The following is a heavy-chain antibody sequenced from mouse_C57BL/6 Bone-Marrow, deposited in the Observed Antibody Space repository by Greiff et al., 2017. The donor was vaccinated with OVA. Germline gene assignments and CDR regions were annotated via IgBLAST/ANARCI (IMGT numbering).Heavy chain of an antibody. V-gene: IGHV14-4*01. CDR3: TTRYDGSVGYFDY. D-gene: IGHD1-1*01. Sequence: LMESGAELVRPGASVKLSCTASGFNIKDDYMHWVKQRPEQGLEWIGWIDPENGDTEYASKFQGKATITADTSSNTAYLQLSSLTSEDTAVYYCTTRYDGSVGYFDYWGQGTTLTVSS. CDR2: IDPENGDT. CDR1: GFNIKDDY. J-gene: IGHJ2*01.